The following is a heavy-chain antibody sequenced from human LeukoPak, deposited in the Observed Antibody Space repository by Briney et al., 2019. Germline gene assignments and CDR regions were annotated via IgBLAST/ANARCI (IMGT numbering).Heavy chain of an antibody. CDR2: IIPIFGTP. D-gene: IGHD3-22*01. CDR1: GGTFSSYT. V-gene: IGHV1-69*13. CDR3: ARVSLGSSGYYTHYYYGMDV. J-gene: IGHJ6*02. Sequence: SVKVSCKASGGTFSSYTISWVRQAPGQGLEWMGGIIPIFGTPHYAQTFQGRVTITADESTSTAYMELSSLRSEDTAVYYCARVSLGSSGYYTHYYYGMDVWGQGTTVTVSS.